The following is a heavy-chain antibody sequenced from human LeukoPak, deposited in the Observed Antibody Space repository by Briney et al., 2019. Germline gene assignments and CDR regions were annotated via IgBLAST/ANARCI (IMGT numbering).Heavy chain of an antibody. J-gene: IGHJ4*02. CDR2: ISSNGGSS. D-gene: IGHD4-17*01. CDR1: GFTFSSYA. V-gene: IGHV3-64*01. CDR3: ARGYGDYADYFDY. Sequence: GGSLRLSCAASGFTFSSYAMHWVRQAPGKGLEYVSAISSNGGSSYYANSVQGRFTISRDNSKNTLYLQMGSLRAEDMAFYYCARGYGDYADYFDYWGQGTLVTVSS.